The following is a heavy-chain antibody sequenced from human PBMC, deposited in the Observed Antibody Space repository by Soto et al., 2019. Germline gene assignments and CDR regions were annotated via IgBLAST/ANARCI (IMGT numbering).Heavy chain of an antibody. V-gene: IGHV4-31*03. CDR1: GGSISSGGYY. Sequence: SETLSLTCTVSGGSISSGGYYWSWIRQHPGKGLEWIGYIYYSGSTYYNPSLKSRVTISVDTSKNQFSLKLSSVTAADTAVYYCARADTAMGGNYYYGMDVWGQGTTVTVSS. CDR3: ARADTAMGGNYYYGMDV. CDR2: IYYSGST. J-gene: IGHJ6*02. D-gene: IGHD5-18*01.